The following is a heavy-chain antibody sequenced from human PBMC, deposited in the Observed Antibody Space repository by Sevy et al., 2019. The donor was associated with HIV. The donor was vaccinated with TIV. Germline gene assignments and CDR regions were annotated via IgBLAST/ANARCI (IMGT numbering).Heavy chain of an antibody. Sequence: GGSLRLSCAASGFTFDDYAMHWVRQAPGKGLEWVSGISWNSGSIGYADSVKGRFTISRDNAKNSLYLQMNSLRAEDTALYYCAKDITMIVVDIFGAFDIWGQGTMVTVSS. CDR1: GFTFDDYA. D-gene: IGHD3-22*01. CDR3: AKDITMIVVDIFGAFDI. J-gene: IGHJ3*02. CDR2: ISWNSGSI. V-gene: IGHV3-9*01.